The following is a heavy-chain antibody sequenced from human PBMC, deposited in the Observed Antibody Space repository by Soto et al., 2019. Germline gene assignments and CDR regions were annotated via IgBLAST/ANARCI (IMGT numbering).Heavy chain of an antibody. D-gene: IGHD6-6*01. CDR1: GFTFSRYW. Sequence: GGSLRLSCAASGFTFSRYWMSWVRKAPGKGLEWVANIKQDGSEKYYVDSVKGRFTISRDNAKNSLYLQMNSLRAEDTAVYYCARDLIAARPYFDYWGQGTLVTVSS. V-gene: IGHV3-7*05. CDR3: ARDLIAARPYFDY. CDR2: IKQDGSEK. J-gene: IGHJ4*02.